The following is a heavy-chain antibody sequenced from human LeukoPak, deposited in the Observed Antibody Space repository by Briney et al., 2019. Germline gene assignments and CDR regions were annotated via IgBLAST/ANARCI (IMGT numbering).Heavy chain of an antibody. CDR2: IYYSGST. V-gene: IGHV4-30-4*01. J-gene: IGHJ2*01. Sequence: SETLSLTCTVSGGSISSGDYYWSWIRQPPGKGLEWIGYIYYSGSTYYNPSLKSRVTISVDTSKNQFSLKLSSVTAADTAVYYCARDRGGGDDVEMVLIDLWGRGTLVTVSS. CDR1: GGSISSGDYY. CDR3: ARDRGGGDDVEMVLIDL. D-gene: IGHD5-24*01.